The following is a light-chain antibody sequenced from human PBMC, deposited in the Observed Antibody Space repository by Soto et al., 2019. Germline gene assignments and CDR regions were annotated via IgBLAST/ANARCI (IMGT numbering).Light chain of an antibody. CDR3: QQSYSSPLT. CDR2: AAS. Sequence: DIPLTQSPSFLSASVGDRVTITCRASQSINTYLNWYQHRAGEAPKLLIFAASGLQRGVPSRFTGTGSGTGFTLTIIGLQPEDFATYYCQQSYSSPLTFGGGTKVEIK. CDR1: QSINTY. V-gene: IGKV1-39*01. J-gene: IGKJ4*01.